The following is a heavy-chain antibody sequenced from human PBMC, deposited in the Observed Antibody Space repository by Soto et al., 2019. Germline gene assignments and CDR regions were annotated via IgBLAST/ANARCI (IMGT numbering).Heavy chain of an antibody. V-gene: IGHV3-13*01. Sequence: GGSLRLSCAASGFTFSSYDMHWVRQATGKGLEWVSAIGTAGDTYYPGSVKGRFTISRENAKNSLYLQMNSLRAEDTAVYYCARESWTNWFDPWGQGTLVTVSS. CDR1: GFTFSSYD. CDR2: IGTAGDT. CDR3: ARESWTNWFDP. J-gene: IGHJ5*02. D-gene: IGHD1-1*01.